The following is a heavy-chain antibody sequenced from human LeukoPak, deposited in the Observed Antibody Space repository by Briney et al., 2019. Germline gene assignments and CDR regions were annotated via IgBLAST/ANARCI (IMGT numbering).Heavy chain of an antibody. CDR2: IGGSGDKT. CDR1: GFTFNRNA. Sequence: PGGSLRLSCAASGFTFNRNAISWVRQAPGKGLEWVSTIGGSGDKTFYADSVKGRFTISRDNSKNTLYLQMNSLRAEDTAVYYCAKYFLRRDGYNYSAPPGAVGFDYWGQGTLVTVSS. J-gene: IGHJ4*02. V-gene: IGHV3-23*01. CDR3: AKYFLRRDGYNYSAPPGAVGFDY. D-gene: IGHD5-24*01.